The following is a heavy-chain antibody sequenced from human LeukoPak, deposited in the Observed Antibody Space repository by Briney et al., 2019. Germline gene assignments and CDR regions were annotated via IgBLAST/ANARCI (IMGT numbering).Heavy chain of an antibody. CDR3: AKVAGGGYSYGLDY. D-gene: IGHD5-18*01. CDR1: GSPFNSYA. Sequence: GGPLRLPCPPPGSPFNSYAMSWARQAPGKGLEWVSAIGGSGGYTYHADSVKGRFTISRDNSKNTLYLQMNSLRAEDTAVYYCAKVAGGGYSYGLDYWGQGTLVTVSS. CDR2: IGGSGGYT. J-gene: IGHJ4*02. V-gene: IGHV3-23*01.